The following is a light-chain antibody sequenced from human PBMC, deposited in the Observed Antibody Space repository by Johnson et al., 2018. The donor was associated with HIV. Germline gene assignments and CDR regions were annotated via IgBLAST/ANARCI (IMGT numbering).Light chain of an antibody. Sequence: QSVLTQPPSVSAAPGQKVTISCSGSSSNIGNNYVSWYQQLPGTAPKLLIYDNNKRPSGIPDRFSGSKSGTSATLAITRLQTVDEGDYYCAIWSGSLNIGTGTKVTVL. J-gene: IGLJ1*01. CDR2: DNN. CDR1: SSNIGNNY. V-gene: IGLV1-51*01. CDR3: AIWSGSLN.